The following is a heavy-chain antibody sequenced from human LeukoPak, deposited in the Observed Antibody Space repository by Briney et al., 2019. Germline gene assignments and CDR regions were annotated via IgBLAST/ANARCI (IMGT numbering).Heavy chain of an antibody. Sequence: GGSLRLSCTASGITFSFYGMSWVRQAPGKGLEWVSIISGSGGSTYYADSVKGRFTISRDNAKNSLYLQMNSLRAEDTAVYYCARDLSPRFYDILTGPALDAFDIWGQGTMVTVSS. D-gene: IGHD3-9*01. CDR1: GITFSFYG. CDR2: ISGSGGST. CDR3: ARDLSPRFYDILTGPALDAFDI. J-gene: IGHJ3*02. V-gene: IGHV3-21*01.